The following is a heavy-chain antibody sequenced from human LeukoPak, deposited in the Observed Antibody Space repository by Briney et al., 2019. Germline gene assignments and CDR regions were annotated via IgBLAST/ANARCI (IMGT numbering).Heavy chain of an antibody. CDR2: INHSGST. CDR3: ARAEYGSGSYYSRDY. V-gene: IGHV4-39*07. CDR1: GGSISSSSYY. J-gene: IGHJ4*02. D-gene: IGHD3-10*01. Sequence: SETLSLTCTVSGGSISSSSYYWGWIRQPPGKGLEWIGEINHSGSTNYNPSLKSRVTISVDTSKKQFSLKLSSVTAADTAVYYCARAEYGSGSYYSRDYWGQGTLVTVSS.